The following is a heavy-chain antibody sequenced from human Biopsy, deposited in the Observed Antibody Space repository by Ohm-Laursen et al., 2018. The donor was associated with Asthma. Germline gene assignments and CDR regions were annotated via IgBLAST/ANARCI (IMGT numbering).Heavy chain of an antibody. J-gene: IGHJ1*01. CDR1: GFSFSDYY. D-gene: IGHD3-3*02. Sequence: GSLRLSCAAPGFSFSDYYMTWMRQAPGKGLEWVSSISSSGSTTYPAESVKGRFTISRDNAQKSLYLQMNSLRAEDTAVYYCARTFHFWSPYHAEHYQLWGQGTLVTVSS. CDR3: ARTFHFWSPYHAEHYQL. V-gene: IGHV3-11*04. CDR2: ISSSGSTT.